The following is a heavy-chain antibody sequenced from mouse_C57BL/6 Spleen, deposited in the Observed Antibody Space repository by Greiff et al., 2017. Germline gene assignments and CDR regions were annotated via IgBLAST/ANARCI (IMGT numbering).Heavy chain of an antibody. CDR1: GYTFTSYW. CDR3: ARLYDGYYVGAWFAY. V-gene: IGHV1-61*01. CDR2: IYPSDSET. Sequence: QVQLQQPGAELVRPGSSVKLSCKASGYTFTSYWMDWVKQRPGQGLEWIGNIYPSDSETHYNQKFKDKATLTVDKSSSTAYMQFSSLTSEDSAVYYCARLYDGYYVGAWFAYWGQGTLVTVSA. J-gene: IGHJ3*01. D-gene: IGHD2-3*01.